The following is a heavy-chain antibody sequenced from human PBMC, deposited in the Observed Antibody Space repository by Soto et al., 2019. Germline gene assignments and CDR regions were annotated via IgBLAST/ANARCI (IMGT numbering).Heavy chain of an antibody. D-gene: IGHD6-19*01. CDR2: IDHSGST. J-gene: IGHJ4*02. Sequence: SETLSLTCTVSGDSMNSGDYYWNWIRQPPGKGLEWIGEIDHSGSTYYNPSLKSRVTISVDKSKNQFSLKVSSVTAADTAVYYCARDSNSGWKDYWGQGTLVTVSS. V-gene: IGHV4-39*07. CDR1: GDSMNSGDYY. CDR3: ARDSNSGWKDY.